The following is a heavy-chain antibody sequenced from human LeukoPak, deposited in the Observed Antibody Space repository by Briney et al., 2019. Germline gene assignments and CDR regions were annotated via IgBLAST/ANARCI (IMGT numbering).Heavy chain of an antibody. J-gene: IGHJ3*02. CDR1: GFTFSSYG. Sequence: GRSLRLSCAAPGFTFSSYGMHWVRQAPGKGLEWVAVIWYDGSNKYYADSVKGRFTISRDNSKNTLYLQMNSLRAEDTAVYCCTTGGPQEASDIWGQGTMVTVSS. CDR3: TTGGPQEASDI. V-gene: IGHV3-33*01. CDR2: IWYDGSNK. D-gene: IGHD7-27*01.